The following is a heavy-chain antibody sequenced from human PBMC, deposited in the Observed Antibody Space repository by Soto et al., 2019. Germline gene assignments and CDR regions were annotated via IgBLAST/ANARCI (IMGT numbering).Heavy chain of an antibody. V-gene: IGHV3-11*05. D-gene: IGHD6-13*01. Sequence: QVKLVESGGGLVKPGGSLRLSCAASGFTFSDYYMSWIRQAPGKGLEWVSYISSSSSYTNYADSVKGRFTISRDNAKNSLYLQMNSLRAEDSAVYYCASVHSSSFSFDYWGQGTLVTVSS. CDR3: ASVHSSSFSFDY. CDR2: ISSSSSYT. CDR1: GFTFSDYY. J-gene: IGHJ4*02.